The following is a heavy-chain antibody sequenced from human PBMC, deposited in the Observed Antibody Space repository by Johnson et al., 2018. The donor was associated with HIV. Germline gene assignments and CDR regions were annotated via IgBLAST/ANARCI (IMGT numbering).Heavy chain of an antibody. V-gene: IGHV3-66*02. D-gene: IGHD1-26*01. Sequence: EVQLVESGGGLVQPGGSLRLSCAASGFTVSSNYMSWVRQAPGKGLEWVSLIYSGGRTYYADSLKGRFTISRDNSKNTLYLQMNSLRPEDTALYFCARDSGAPGNDAFDIWGQGTMVTISS. CDR3: ARDSGAPGNDAFDI. CDR1: GFTVSSNY. J-gene: IGHJ3*02. CDR2: IYSGGRT.